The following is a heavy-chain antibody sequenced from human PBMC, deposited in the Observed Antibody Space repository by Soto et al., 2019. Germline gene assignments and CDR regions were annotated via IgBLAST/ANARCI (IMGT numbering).Heavy chain of an antibody. CDR1: GGTFSSYA. CDR2: IIPIFGTA. CDR3: VRAKSLGITGTTLDAFDI. D-gene: IGHD1-20*01. Sequence: QVQLVQSGAEVKKPGSSVKVSCKASGGTFSSYAISWVRQAPGQGLEWMGGIIPIFGTANYAQKFQGRVTITADESTSTAYMELSSLRSEDTAVYYCVRAKSLGITGTTLDAFDIWGQGTMVTVSS. V-gene: IGHV1-69*01. J-gene: IGHJ3*02.